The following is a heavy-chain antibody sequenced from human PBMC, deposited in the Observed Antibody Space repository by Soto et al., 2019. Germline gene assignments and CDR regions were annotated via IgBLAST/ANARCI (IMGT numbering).Heavy chain of an antibody. CDR1: GGFISSSSYY. Sequence: PSETLSLTCSVSGGFISSSSYYWDWIRQTPGKGLEWIASMHYSGDTHYNPSLKSRVTISVDTSKNQFSLKLSSVTAADTAVYYCARRRSNDAFDIWGQGTMVTVSS. CDR2: MHYSGDT. J-gene: IGHJ3*02. V-gene: IGHV4-39*01. CDR3: ARRRSNDAFDI.